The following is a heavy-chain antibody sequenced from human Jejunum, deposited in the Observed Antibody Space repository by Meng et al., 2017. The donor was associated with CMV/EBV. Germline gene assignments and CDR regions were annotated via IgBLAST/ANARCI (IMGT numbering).Heavy chain of an antibody. Sequence: YAVSWMRQAPGQGLEWMGRIIPILGKPTYAQKFQDRVTITVDKSTDKSTTTAYMEFSSLRPEDTAVYYCGRLNILSDYAMDVWGQGTTVTVSS. CDR1: YA. D-gene: IGHD4/OR15-4a*01. CDR3: GRLNILSDYAMDV. V-gene: IGHV1-69*04. J-gene: IGHJ6*02. CDR2: IIPILGKP.